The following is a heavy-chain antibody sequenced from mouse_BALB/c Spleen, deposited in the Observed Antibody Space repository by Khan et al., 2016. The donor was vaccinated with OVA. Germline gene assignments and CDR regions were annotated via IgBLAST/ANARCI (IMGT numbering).Heavy chain of an antibody. Sequence: EVQLQESGPGLVKPSQSLSLTWTVTGYSITSEYTWNWIRQFPGNKLEWMGFISYSGNTRYNPSLKSRISITRDTSKNQFFLQLNSVTSEDTATXYCARKDYYDYDPFPYWGQGTLVTVSA. D-gene: IGHD2-4*01. CDR2: ISYSGNT. J-gene: IGHJ3*01. V-gene: IGHV3-2*02. CDR3: ARKDYYDYDPFPY. CDR1: GYSITSEYT.